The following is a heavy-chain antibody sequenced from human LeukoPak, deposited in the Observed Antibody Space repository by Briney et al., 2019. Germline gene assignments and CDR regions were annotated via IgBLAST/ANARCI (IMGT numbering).Heavy chain of an antibody. Sequence: SETLSLTCTVSGGSISSYYWSWIRQPAGKGLEWIGRIYTSESTNYNPSLKSRVTMSVDTSKNQFSLKLSSVTAADTAVYYCARETYYYDSSGYYSDLYYFDYWGQGTLVTVSS. CDR3: ARETYYYDSSGYYSDLYYFDY. CDR1: GGSISSYY. J-gene: IGHJ4*02. D-gene: IGHD3-22*01. CDR2: IYTSEST. V-gene: IGHV4-4*07.